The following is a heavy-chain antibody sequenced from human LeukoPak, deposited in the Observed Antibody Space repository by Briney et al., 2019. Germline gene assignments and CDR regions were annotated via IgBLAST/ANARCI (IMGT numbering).Heavy chain of an antibody. Sequence: ASVKVSCKASGYTFAGYYMHWVRQAPGQGLEWMGWINPNSGGTNYAQKFQGRVTMTRDTSISTAYMELSRLRSGDTAVYYCASKAVYAIPDFYYYYGMDVWGQGTTVTVSS. CDR2: INPNSGGT. D-gene: IGHD2-8*01. CDR1: GYTFAGYY. J-gene: IGHJ6*02. V-gene: IGHV1-2*02. CDR3: ASKAVYAIPDFYYYYGMDV.